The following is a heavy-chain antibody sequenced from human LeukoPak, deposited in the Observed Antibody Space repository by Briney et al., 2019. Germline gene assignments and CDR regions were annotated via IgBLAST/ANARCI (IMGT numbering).Heavy chain of an antibody. V-gene: IGHV3-23*01. CDR2: ISGSGGST. Sequence: PGGSLRLSCAASGFTFSSYAMSWVRQAPGKGLEWVSAISGSGGSTYYADSVKGRFTISRDNSKNTLYLQMNSLRAEDTAVYYCAKGSQYCSSTSCCHHYYYGMDVWGQGTTVTVSS. CDR3: AKGSQYCSSTSCCHHYYYGMDV. CDR1: GFTFSSYA. J-gene: IGHJ6*02. D-gene: IGHD2-2*01.